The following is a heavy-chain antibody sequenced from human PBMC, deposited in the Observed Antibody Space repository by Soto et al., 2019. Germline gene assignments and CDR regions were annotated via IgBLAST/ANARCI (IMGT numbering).Heavy chain of an antibody. V-gene: IGHV1-18*04. D-gene: IGHD3-22*01. CDR3: ARDSAGDYYDSSGHLGIPDAFDI. J-gene: IGHJ3*02. Sequence: ASVKVSCKASGYTFTSYGISWVRQAPGQGLEWMGWISAYNGNTNYAQKLQGRVTMTTDTSTSTAYMELRSLRSDDTAVYYCARDSAGDYYDSSGHLGIPDAFDIWGQGTMVTVSS. CDR2: ISAYNGNT. CDR1: GYTFTSYG.